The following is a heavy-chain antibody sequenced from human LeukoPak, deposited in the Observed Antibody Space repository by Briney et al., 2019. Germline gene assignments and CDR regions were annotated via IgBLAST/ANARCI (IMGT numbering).Heavy chain of an antibody. Sequence: GGSLRLSCAASGFTVSGHYWSWVRQAPGKGLEWVSQINSGGTTYYADSVKGRFTISRDNSKNTLYLQMNSLRAEDTAVYHCARNKGVYGSGSYDNWGPGTLVIVSS. CDR1: GFTVSGHY. J-gene: IGHJ4*02. CDR3: ARNKGVYGSGSYDN. D-gene: IGHD3-10*01. V-gene: IGHV3-53*01. CDR2: INSGGTT.